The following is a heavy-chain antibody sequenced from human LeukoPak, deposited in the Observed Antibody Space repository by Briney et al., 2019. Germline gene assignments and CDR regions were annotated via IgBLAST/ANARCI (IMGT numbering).Heavy chain of an antibody. V-gene: IGHV4-39*07. Sequence: PSETLSLTCTVSGGSISSGDYYWSWIRQPPGKGLEWIGEINHSGSTNYNPSLKSRVTISVDTSKNQFSLKLISVTAADTAVYYCASHTIFGVVISVSWGQGTLVTVSS. CDR1: GGSISSGDYY. D-gene: IGHD3-3*01. CDR2: INHSGST. J-gene: IGHJ4*02. CDR3: ASHTIFGVVISVS.